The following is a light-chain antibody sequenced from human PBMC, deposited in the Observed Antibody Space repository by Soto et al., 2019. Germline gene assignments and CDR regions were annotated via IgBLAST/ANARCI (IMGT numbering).Light chain of an antibody. CDR3: QQRSNWPLT. V-gene: IGKV3-11*01. Sequence: EIVLTQSPGTLSLSPGERATLSCRASQSVSSSLGWYQQKPGQAPRLLIYDASNRATGIPGRFSGSGSGTDFTLTISSVGPEDFAVYHCQQRSNWPLTFGGGTKVEIK. J-gene: IGKJ4*01. CDR2: DAS. CDR1: QSVSSS.